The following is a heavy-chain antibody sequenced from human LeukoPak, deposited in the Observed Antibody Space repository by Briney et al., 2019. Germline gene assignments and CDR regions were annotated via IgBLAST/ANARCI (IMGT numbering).Heavy chain of an antibody. J-gene: IGHJ5*02. CDR3: VREGYSYGYYPNWFDP. Sequence: SETLSLTCTVSGYSISSGYYWGWIRQSPGKGLEWIGSVYYSGSNLDNPSLKSRVFISVDTSKNHVSLRLSSVTAADTAVYYCVREGYSYGYYPNWFDPWGQGTLVTVSS. CDR1: GYSISSGYY. CDR2: VYYSGSN. V-gene: IGHV4-38-2*02. D-gene: IGHD5-18*01.